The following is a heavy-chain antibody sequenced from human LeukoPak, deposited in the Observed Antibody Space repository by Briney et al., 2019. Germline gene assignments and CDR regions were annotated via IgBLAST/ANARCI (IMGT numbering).Heavy chain of an antibody. J-gene: IGHJ6*02. CDR2: IYYSGST. CDR3: ASSTPYYYYYGMDV. CDR1: GGSISSGGYY. D-gene: IGHD2/OR15-2a*01. Sequence: SETLSLTCTVSGGSISSGGYYWSWIRQHPGKGLEWIRYIYYSGSTYYNPSLKSRVTISVDTSKNQFSLKLSSVTAADTAVYYCASSTPYYYYYGMDVWGQGTTVTVSS. V-gene: IGHV4-31*03.